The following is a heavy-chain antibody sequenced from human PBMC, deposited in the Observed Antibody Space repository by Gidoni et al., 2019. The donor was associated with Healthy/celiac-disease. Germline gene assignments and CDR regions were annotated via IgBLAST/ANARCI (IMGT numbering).Heavy chain of an antibody. V-gene: IGHV3-48*02. CDR2: ISSSSSTI. D-gene: IGHD3-10*01. J-gene: IGHJ2*01. CDR1: GFTFSSYS. CDR3: AREVWFGEPIPWYFDL. Sequence: EVQLVESGGGLVQPGGSLRLSCAASGFTFSSYSMNWVRQAPGKGLEWVSYISSSSSTIYYADSVKGRFTISRDNAKNSLYLQMNSLRDEDTAVYYCAREVWFGEPIPWYFDLWGRGTLVTVSS.